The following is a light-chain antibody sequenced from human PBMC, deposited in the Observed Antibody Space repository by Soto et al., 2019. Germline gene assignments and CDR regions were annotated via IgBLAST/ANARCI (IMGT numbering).Light chain of an antibody. CDR2: EVA. Sequence: QSALTQPASVSGSPGQSITISCTGSSSDVGGYDYVSWYQHQPGKAPKLMIYEVASRPSGVSNRFSGSKSGNTASLTIAGLRAEDEGDYYCSSHSSSNTLVVFGGGTKLNVL. CDR3: SSHSSSNTLVV. J-gene: IGLJ3*02. CDR1: SSDVGGYDY. V-gene: IGLV2-14*01.